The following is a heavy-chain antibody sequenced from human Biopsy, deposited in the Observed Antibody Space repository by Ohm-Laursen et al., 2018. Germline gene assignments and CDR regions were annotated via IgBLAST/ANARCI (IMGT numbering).Heavy chain of an antibody. D-gene: IGHD1-26*01. CDR3: ARDEGLLRAFDI. CDR1: GVSINGGRYY. J-gene: IGHJ3*02. V-gene: IGHV4-31*03. CDR2: IFYSANT. Sequence: SQTLSLTCTVSGVSINGGRYYWNWIRHHPGKGLEWIGNIFYSANTYYNPSLKSRVSMSVDTSKNHFSLNLTSVTAADTAVYYCARDEGLLRAFDIWGQGTLGTVSS.